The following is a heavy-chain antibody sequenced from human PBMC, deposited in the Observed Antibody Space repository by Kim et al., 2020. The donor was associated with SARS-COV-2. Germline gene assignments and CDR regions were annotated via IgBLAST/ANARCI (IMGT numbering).Heavy chain of an antibody. CDR3: ARGPGAFDY. CDR2: WYT. V-gene: IGHV6-1*01. J-gene: IGHJ4*02. Sequence: WYTVYAVSVKSHIIIKPEKSKNRVSLQLNPVTPEDTAVYYCARGPGAFDYWGQGTLVTVSS. D-gene: IGHD3-10*01.